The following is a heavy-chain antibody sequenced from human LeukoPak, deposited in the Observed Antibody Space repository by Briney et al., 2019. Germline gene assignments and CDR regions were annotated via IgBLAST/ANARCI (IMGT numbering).Heavy chain of an antibody. Sequence: GGSLRLSCAASGFTFSSYSMNWVRQAPGKGLEWVSYISSSSSTIYYADSVKGRFIISRDNAKNSLYLQMNSLRAEDTAVYYCATRAYSGYDPRGFHFDSWGLGTLVSVSS. J-gene: IGHJ4*02. CDR1: GFTFSSYS. CDR2: ISSSSSTI. V-gene: IGHV3-48*04. D-gene: IGHD5-12*01. CDR3: ATRAYSGYDPRGFHFDS.